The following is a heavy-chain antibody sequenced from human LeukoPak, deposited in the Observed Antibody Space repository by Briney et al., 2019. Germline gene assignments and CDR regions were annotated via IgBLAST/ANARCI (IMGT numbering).Heavy chain of an antibody. CDR1: GYTFTSSY. CDR2: INPVGGST. D-gene: IGHD5-12*01. J-gene: IGHJ4*02. V-gene: IGHV1-46*01. CDR3: ARGLRDYFDY. Sequence: GASVKVSCKASGYTFTSSYMHWVRQAPGQGLEWMGIINPVGGSTGYAQNFQGRVTMTRDTSTSTVYMELSSLRSEDTAVYYCARGLRDYFDYWGQGTLVTVSS.